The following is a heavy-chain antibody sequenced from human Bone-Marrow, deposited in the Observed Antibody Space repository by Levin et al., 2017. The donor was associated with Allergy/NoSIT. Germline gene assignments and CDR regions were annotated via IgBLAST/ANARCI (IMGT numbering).Heavy chain of an antibody. CDR1: GFTFRSYW. D-gene: IGHD6-25*01. V-gene: IGHV3-7*01. CDR2: IKPDGSEE. Sequence: GGSLRLSCVVSGFTFRSYWMSWVRQAPGKGLEWVANIKPDGSEEYYVDSVRGRCTISRNNAQNSLYLQMNSLRVEDTAVYYCAAAGSRTWSHDYWGQGTLVTVSS. J-gene: IGHJ4*02. CDR3: AAAGSRTWSHDY.